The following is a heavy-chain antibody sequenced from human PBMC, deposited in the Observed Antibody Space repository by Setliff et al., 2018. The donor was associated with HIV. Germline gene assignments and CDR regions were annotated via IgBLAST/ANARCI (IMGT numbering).Heavy chain of an antibody. D-gene: IGHD3-10*01. Sequence: KTSETLSLTCTVSGGSISSSSYYWGWIRQPPGKGLEWIGSIYHSGSTNYNPSLKSRVTISVDPSKNQILLRLSSVTAADTAVYYCARLSGGMVPNYWGQGTLVTVSS. V-gene: IGHV4-39*01. CDR3: ARLSGGMVPNY. CDR1: GGSISSSSYY. CDR2: IYHSGST. J-gene: IGHJ4*02.